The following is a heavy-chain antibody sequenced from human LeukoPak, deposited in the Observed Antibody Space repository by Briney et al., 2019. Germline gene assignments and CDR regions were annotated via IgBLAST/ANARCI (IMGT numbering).Heavy chain of an antibody. J-gene: IGHJ4*02. D-gene: IGHD2-8*02. V-gene: IGHV3-53*01. CDR3: ARDLVH. CDR1: GFTVSNNY. CDR2: ISSGGST. Sequence: GGSLRLSCEASGFTVSNNYMSWVRQAPGKGLEWVSVISSGGSTDYTDSVKGRFTISRDNSKNTVYLQMNSLRDEDTAVYYCARDLVHWGQGTLATVSS.